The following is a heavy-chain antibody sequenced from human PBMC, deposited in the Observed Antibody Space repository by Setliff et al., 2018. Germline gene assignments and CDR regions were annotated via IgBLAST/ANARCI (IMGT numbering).Heavy chain of an antibody. Sequence: ASVKVSCKASGGTFSSYGVSWVRQAPGQGLEWMGGIIPLSDITSYAQTLQGRVTITADKSTNTVNMELSSLRSEDTAVYYCASSLGYYYDSSGHRQPFTLDYWGQGTLVTVSS. CDR2: IIPLSDIT. CDR3: ASSLGYYYDSSGHRQPFTLDY. D-gene: IGHD3-22*01. J-gene: IGHJ4*02. V-gene: IGHV1-69*10. CDR1: GGTFSSYG.